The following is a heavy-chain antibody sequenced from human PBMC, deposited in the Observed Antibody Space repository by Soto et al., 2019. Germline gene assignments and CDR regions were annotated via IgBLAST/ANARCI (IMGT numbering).Heavy chain of an antibody. CDR2: IHYSGTT. CDR3: ASGRREYCTNGVCYPFVPD. Sequence: QVQLQESGPGLVKPSETLSLTCTVSGGSVSNDYYFWSWLRQPPGKELQWMGYIHYSGTTNYNPSLMSRVTISVDSSKNQFSLHLSSVTAAETAVYYCASGRREYCTNGVCYPFVPDGGQGTLVTVSS. J-gene: IGHJ4*02. CDR1: GGSVSNDYYF. D-gene: IGHD2-8*01. V-gene: IGHV4-61*01.